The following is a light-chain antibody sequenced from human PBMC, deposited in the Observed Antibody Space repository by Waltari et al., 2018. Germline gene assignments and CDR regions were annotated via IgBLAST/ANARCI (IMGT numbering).Light chain of an antibody. Sequence: QSALTQPASVSGSPGQSVTISCTGTSDDVGFFNLVSWYQHHPGKAPKLRVCAVKRRTSLVSIRFAGSNSGYTASLTISGLQAEDEADYYCCSYAGRSTWMCGGVTKVTVL. V-gene: IGLV2-23*02. CDR2: AVK. CDR1: SDDVGFFNL. CDR3: CSYAGRSTWM. J-gene: IGLJ3*02.